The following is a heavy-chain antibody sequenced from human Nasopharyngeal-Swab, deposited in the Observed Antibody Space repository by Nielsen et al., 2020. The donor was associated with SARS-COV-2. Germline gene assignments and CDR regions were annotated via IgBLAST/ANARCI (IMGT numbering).Heavy chain of an antibody. CDR3: ARGGNGDYVRSYYYYYGMDV. D-gene: IGHD4-17*01. V-gene: IGHV4-34*01. CDR2: INHSGST. J-gene: IGHJ6*02. Sequence: WIRQPPGKGLEWIGEINHSGSTNYHPSLKSRVTISVDTSKNQFSLKLSSVTAADTAVYYCARGGNGDYVRSYYYYYGMDVWGQGTTVTVSS.